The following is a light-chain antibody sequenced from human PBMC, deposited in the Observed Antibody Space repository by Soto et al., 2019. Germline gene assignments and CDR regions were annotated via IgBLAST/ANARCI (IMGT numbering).Light chain of an antibody. Sequence: DIQMTQSPSSLSASVGDRVTITCRASQTIDNNLNWYQQKPGKAPRLLSYVAVSLQSGVPSRFSGSGSATDFTLTISSLQPDDFATYFCQQSFSIPYTFGQGTILEIK. CDR2: VAV. J-gene: IGKJ2*01. CDR1: QTIDNN. V-gene: IGKV1-39*01. CDR3: QQSFSIPYT.